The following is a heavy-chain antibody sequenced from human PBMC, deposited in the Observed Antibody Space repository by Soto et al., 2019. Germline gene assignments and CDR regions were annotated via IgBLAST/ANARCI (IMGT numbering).Heavy chain of an antibody. V-gene: IGHV1-69*13. J-gene: IGHJ6*02. CDR1: GGTFSSYA. Sequence: GASVKVSCKASGGTFSSYAISWVRRAPGQGLEWMGGIIPIFGTANYAQKFQGRVTITADESTSTAYMELSSLRSEDTAVYYCAGGGYAKYYYYYYGMDVWGQGTTVTVSS. D-gene: IGHD3-16*01. CDR2: IIPIFGTA. CDR3: AGGGYAKYYYYYYGMDV.